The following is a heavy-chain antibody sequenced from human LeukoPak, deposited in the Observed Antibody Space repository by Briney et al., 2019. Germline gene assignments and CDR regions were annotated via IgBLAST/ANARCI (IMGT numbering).Heavy chain of an antibody. CDR2: INHSGSP. CDR1: GVSFSCYY. J-gene: IGHJ5*02. D-gene: IGHD6-13*01. CDR3: ARLPRTMYSSSWGFDP. Sequence: SETLSLTCAVCGVSFSCYYWRWIRQPPGKGLGWIGEINHSGSPNYNPALKGRVTISVDKSKNQFFLKLSSVTAAAPAGYFFARLPRTMYSSSWGFDPWGQGTLVTVSS. V-gene: IGHV4-34*01.